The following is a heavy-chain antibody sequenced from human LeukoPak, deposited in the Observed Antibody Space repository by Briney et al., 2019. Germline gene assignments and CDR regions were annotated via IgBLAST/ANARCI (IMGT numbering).Heavy chain of an antibody. V-gene: IGHV1-8*03. CDR3: ARGRSGRSSWYLSCYYYYYMDV. CDR1: GYTFTSYD. J-gene: IGHJ6*03. Sequence: ASVKVSCKASGYTFTSYDINWVRQATGQGLEWMGWMNPNSGNTGYAQKFQGRVTITRNTSISTAYMELSSLRSEDTAVYYCARGRSGRSSWYLSCYYYYYMDVWGKGTTVTVSS. D-gene: IGHD6-13*01. CDR2: MNPNSGNT.